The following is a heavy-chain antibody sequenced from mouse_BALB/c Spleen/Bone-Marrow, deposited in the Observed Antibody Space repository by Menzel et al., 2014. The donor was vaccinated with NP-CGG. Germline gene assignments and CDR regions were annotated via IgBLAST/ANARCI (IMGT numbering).Heavy chain of an antibody. V-gene: IGHV1-9*01. Sequence: QVQLKESGAELMKPGASVKISCKATGYTVSTYWIEWVKQRPGHGLEWIGEILPGSGTTNYNEKFKGKATFTADTSSNTAYMQLSSLTSEDSAVYYCARLITTGGFAYWGQGTLVTVTA. D-gene: IGHD2-4*01. CDR1: GYTVSTYW. J-gene: IGHJ3*01. CDR3: ARLITTGGFAY. CDR2: ILPGSGTT.